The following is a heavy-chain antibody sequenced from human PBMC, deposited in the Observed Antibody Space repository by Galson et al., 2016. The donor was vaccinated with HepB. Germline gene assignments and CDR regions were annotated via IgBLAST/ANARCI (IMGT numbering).Heavy chain of an antibody. V-gene: IGHV4-4*02. D-gene: IGHD2-15*01. CDR2: IYHTGNT. CDR3: ANVVVVAAPLVGATEYIDV. Sequence: SETLSLTCAVSGGSISSSNWWIWVRQPPGKGLEWIGEIYHTGNTNYNPSLESRVTISVDKSKNQLSLNLTSVTAADTAVYYCANVVVVAAPLVGATEYIDVWGKGTTVTVSS. CDR1: GGSISSSNW. J-gene: IGHJ6*03.